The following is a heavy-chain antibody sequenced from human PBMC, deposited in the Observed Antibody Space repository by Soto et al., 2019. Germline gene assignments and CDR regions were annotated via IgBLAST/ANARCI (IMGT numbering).Heavy chain of an antibody. J-gene: IGHJ4*02. D-gene: IGHD2-15*01. V-gene: IGHV3-48*03. Sequence: GGSLRLSCAASGFTFSDYEMNWVRQAPGKGLEWVSYIGSSGRTIYYTDSVKGRFTISRDNARNSLFLQMNSLRAEDAAVYYCVRDLHEPLATDALRVANWGQGTQVTV. CDR1: GFTFSDYE. CDR3: VRDLHEPLATDALRVAN. CDR2: IGSSGRTI.